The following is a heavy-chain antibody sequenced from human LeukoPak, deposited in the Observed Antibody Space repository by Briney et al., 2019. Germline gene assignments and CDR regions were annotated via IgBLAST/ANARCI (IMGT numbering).Heavy chain of an antibody. D-gene: IGHD6-13*01. V-gene: IGHV3-23*01. CDR2: ISGSGGST. CDR1: GFTFSSNP. J-gene: IGHJ6*01. CDR3: AKSAAAGNYYYYGMDV. Sequence: LSGGYLRLYCAASGFTFSSNPMSWLPQAPGKGLEWVSDISGSGGSTYYAVSVKGRFTSSRDNSKNTLYLQMNSLRAEDTAVYYCAKSAAAGNYYYYGMDVWGQGTTVTDSP.